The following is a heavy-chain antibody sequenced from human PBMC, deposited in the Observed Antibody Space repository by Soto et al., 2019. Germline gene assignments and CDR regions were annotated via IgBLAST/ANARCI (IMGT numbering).Heavy chain of an antibody. V-gene: IGHV3-33*08. Sequence: VGFLRLSCAASGFTFSGSGRHWVRQAPGKGLEWVAVIGFDGNNDYYADSVKGRFTVSRDNSRNTLFLQMNSLRVEDTAVYYCAREIGYSSTWPSYWGQGTLVTVSS. CDR1: GFTFSGSG. CDR2: IGFDGNND. CDR3: AREIGYSSTWPSY. J-gene: IGHJ4*02. D-gene: IGHD6-13*01.